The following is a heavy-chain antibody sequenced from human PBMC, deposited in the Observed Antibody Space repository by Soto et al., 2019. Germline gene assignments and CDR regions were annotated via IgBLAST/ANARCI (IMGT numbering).Heavy chain of an antibody. J-gene: IGHJ1*01. CDR1: GFAFGKYG. V-gene: IGHV3-30*03. CDR3: ALGMEY. CDR2: LSYDGSTT. Sequence: QVQLVESGGGVVQPGRSRTLSCAASGFAFGKYGMRWVRQAPGKGLEWVAVLSYDGSTTYYADSVKGRFSISRDNSKKVLHLGTSSMSGDGAAVYFCALGMEY.